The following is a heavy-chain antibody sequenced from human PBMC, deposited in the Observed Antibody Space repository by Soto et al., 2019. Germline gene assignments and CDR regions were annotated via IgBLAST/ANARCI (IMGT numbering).Heavy chain of an antibody. CDR2: ISGSGGST. Sequence: EVQLLESGGGLVQPGGSLRLSCAASGFTFSSYAMSWVRQAPGKGLEWVSAISGSGGSTYYADSVKGRFTISRDNSKNTRYLQMNSLRAEDTAVYYGAKDPHLLPWWELSPHVDYWGKETLVTVSS. V-gene: IGHV3-23*01. CDR3: AKDPHLLPWWELSPHVDY. D-gene: IGHD1-26*01. CDR1: GFTFSSYA. J-gene: IGHJ4*02.